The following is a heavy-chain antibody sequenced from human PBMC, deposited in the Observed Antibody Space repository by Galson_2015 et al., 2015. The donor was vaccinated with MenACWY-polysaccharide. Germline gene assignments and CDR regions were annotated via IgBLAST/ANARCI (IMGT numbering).Heavy chain of an antibody. V-gene: IGHV5-51*01. CDR1: GYTFTNNW. CDR2: VFPDDSDT. Sequence: QSGAEVKKPGESLKISCKGSGYTFTNNWIGWVRQMPGKGLEWMGIVFPDDSDTRYNPSFQGQVTISVDKSISTAYLQLNSLKASDTAIYYCARQQGRIIVARNRYFDPWGQGTLVTVSS. CDR3: ARQQGRIIVARNRYFDP. D-gene: IGHD2-21*01. J-gene: IGHJ5*02.